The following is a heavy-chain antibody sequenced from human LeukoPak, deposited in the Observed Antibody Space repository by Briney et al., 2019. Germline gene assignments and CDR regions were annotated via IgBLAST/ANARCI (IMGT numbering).Heavy chain of an antibody. CDR2: INIISSEI. D-gene: IGHD2-8*01. J-gene: IGHJ4*02. CDR1: GFTFSSYS. Sequence: TGGSLRLSCAASGFTFSSYSMNWVRQAPGKGLEWVSYINIISSEIYYGDSVKGRFTISTDNAKNSVYLQMNSLRDEDTAVYYCARGVYEEDVNYWGQGTLVTVSS. CDR3: ARGVYEEDVNY. V-gene: IGHV3-48*02.